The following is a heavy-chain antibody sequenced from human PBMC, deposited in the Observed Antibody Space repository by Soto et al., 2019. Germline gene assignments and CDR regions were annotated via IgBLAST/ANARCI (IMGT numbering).Heavy chain of an antibody. V-gene: IGHV4-39*01. CDR3: ARLYSSGWFLYDY. Sequence: PSETLSLTCTVSGGSISSSSYYWGWIRQPPGKGLEWIGSIYYSGSTYYNPSLKSRVTISVDTSKNQFSLKLSSVTAADTAVYYCARLYSSGWFLYDYWGQGTLVTVSS. CDR1: GGSISSSSYY. D-gene: IGHD6-19*01. CDR2: IYYSGST. J-gene: IGHJ4*02.